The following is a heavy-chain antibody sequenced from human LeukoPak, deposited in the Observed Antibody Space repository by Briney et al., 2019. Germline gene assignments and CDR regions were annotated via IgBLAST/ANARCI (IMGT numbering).Heavy chain of an antibody. CDR3: TTYYYDSSGYYEGWFDP. V-gene: IGHV3-15*01. CDR1: GFTFSNAW. D-gene: IGHD3-22*01. Sequence: PGGSLRLSCAASGFTFSNAWMSWVRQAPGKGLEWVGRIKSKTDGGTTDYAAPVKGRFTISRDDSKNTLYPQMNSLKTEDTAVYYCTTYYYDSSGYYEGWFDPWGQGTLVTVSS. CDR2: IKSKTDGGTT. J-gene: IGHJ5*02.